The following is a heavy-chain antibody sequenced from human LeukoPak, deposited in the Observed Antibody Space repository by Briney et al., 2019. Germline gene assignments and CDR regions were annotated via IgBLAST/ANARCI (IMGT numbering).Heavy chain of an antibody. Sequence: GAGVQVSSEASCLCLTHDGMSRGQQAPGGGGVWMGWISFHNGDTLYSQNFKGRLTVTTDSSTRTAYMALTSITSDDTAVYFCARVTYNYGSGRQDEFDYWGEGTLVTVSS. D-gene: IGHD3-10*01. CDR1: CLCLTHDG. J-gene: IGHJ4*02. V-gene: IGHV1-18*01. CDR2: ISFHNGDT. CDR3: ARVTYNYGSGRQDEFDY.